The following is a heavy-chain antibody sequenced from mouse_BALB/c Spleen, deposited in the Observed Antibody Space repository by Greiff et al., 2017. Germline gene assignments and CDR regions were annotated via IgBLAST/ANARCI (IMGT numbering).Heavy chain of an antibody. D-gene: IGHD1-1*01. V-gene: IGHV1-47*01. CDR2: FHPYNDDT. J-gene: IGHJ3*01. CDR1: GFTFTNYP. Sequence: QVQLQQSGAELVKPGASVKMSCKAFGFTFTNYPIEWLKQNHGKSLEWIGNFHPYNDDTKYNEKFKGKAKLTVEKSSSTVYLELSRLTSDDSAVYYCARGEYDYGSSFAYWGQGTLVTVSA. CDR3: ARGEYDYGSSFAY.